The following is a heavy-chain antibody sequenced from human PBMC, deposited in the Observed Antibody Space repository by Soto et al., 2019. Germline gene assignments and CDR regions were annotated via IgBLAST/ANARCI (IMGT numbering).Heavy chain of an antibody. CDR3: ARDRRPYDNGMDV. CDR1: GGTISSHA. V-gene: IGHV1-69*01. Sequence: QVQLVQSGAEVKKPGSSVKLSCKASGGTISSHAISWVRQAPGQGLEWMGGIIPILGTTNYAQKFQGRVTITADDSMSTVYMELSSLRFEATAVHYCARDRRPYDNGMDVWGQGTTVTVS. CDR2: IIPILGTT. J-gene: IGHJ6*02.